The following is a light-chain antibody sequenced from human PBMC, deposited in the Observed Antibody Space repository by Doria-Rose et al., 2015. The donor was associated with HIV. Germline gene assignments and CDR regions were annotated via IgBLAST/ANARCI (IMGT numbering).Light chain of an antibody. J-gene: IGKJ1*01. V-gene: IGKV3-20*01. CDR3: HQYGTSWT. CDR2: DGS. Sequence: EIVLTQSPGTLSLSPGERATLSCRASQSFSSTYLAWYQQKPGQAPSLLIYDGSISATCISDRFSASGSGTDFTLTINRLEPEDFALYYCHQYGTSWTFGQGAKVEI. CDR1: QSFSSTY.